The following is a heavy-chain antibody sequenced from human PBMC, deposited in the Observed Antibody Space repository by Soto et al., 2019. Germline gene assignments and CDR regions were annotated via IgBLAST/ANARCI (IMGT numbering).Heavy chain of an antibody. V-gene: IGHV3-7*04. CDR3: ARENYFDY. CDR1: GFTFRSYW. Sequence: EVQLVESGGGLVQPGGSLRLSCAASGFTFRSYWMGWVRQVPGKGLEWVANIKQDGSEKNYVDAVKGRFTISRDNAKKSLYLQMTSLRGEDPDVCFCARENYFDYWGQGTLVTVSS. J-gene: IGHJ4*02. CDR2: IKQDGSEK.